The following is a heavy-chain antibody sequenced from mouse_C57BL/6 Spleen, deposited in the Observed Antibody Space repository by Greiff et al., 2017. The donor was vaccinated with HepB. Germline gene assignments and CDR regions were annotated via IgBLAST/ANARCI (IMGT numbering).Heavy chain of an antibody. V-gene: IGHV1-54*01. CDR3: AREVYYYGSRYFDY. CDR1: GYAFTNYL. Sequence: QVQLQQSGAELVRPGTSVKVSCKASGYAFTNYLIEWVKQRPGQGLEWIGVINPGSGGTNYNEKFKGKATLTADKSSSTAYMQLSSLTSEDSAVYFCAREVYYYGSRYFDYWGQGTTLTVSS. CDR2: INPGSGGT. D-gene: IGHD1-1*01. J-gene: IGHJ2*01.